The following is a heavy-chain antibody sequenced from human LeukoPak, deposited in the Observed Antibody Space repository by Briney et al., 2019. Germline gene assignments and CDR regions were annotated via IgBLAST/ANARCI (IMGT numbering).Heavy chain of an antibody. CDR1: GVSFSGYY. V-gene: IGHV4-34*01. D-gene: IGHD3-22*01. Sequence: SETLSLTCAVYGVSFSGYYWNWIRQPPGKGLEWIGEINHSGSTTYNRSLKSRVTISLDTSKNQFSLKLSSVTAADTAVYHCARTLDSRRYIVRRPYSMDVWGQGTTVTVSS. CDR2: INHSGST. CDR3: ARTLDSRRYIVRRPYSMDV. J-gene: IGHJ6*02.